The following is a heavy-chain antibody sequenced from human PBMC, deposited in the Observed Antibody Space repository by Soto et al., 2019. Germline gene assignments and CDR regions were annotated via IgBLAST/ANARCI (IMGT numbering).Heavy chain of an antibody. CDR1: GYNFTDYW. J-gene: IGHJ6*02. V-gene: IGHV5-51*01. Sequence: GASLKISCKASGYNFTDYWIGWVRQMPGKRLEWMGIIYPGDSDTRYSPSFQGQVTISADKSISTAYLQWSSLTASDTAMYYCAIHRGITARSYYYGMEGWGQRTTVSGS. CDR3: AIHRGITARSYYYGMEG. CDR2: IYPGDSDT. D-gene: IGHD3-10*01.